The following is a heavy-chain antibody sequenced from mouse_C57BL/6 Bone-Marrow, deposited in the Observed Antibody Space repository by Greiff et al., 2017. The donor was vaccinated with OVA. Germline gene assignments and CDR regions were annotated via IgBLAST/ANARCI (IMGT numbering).Heavy chain of an antibody. V-gene: IGHV14-4*01. CDR3: TFIYYDYDGFAY. CDR2: IDPENGDT. Sequence: VQLKQSGAELVRPGASVKLSCTASGFNIKDDYMHWVKQRPEQGLEWIGWIDPENGDTEYASKFQGKATITADTSSNTAYLQLSSLTSEDTAVYYCTFIYYDYDGFAYWGQGTLVTVSA. CDR1: GFNIKDDY. D-gene: IGHD2-4*01. J-gene: IGHJ3*01.